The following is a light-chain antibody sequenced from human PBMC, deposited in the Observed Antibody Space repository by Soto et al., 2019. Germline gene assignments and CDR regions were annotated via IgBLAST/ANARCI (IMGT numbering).Light chain of an antibody. CDR2: GAS. J-gene: IGKJ1*01. Sequence: EIVLTQSPGTLSLSPGERATLXCRASQSVSSSYLAWYQQKPGQAPRLLIYGASSRATGIPDRFSGSGSGTDFTLTISRLEPEDFAVYYCQQYGSSPQTFGQGTKVDI. CDR3: QQYGSSPQT. V-gene: IGKV3-20*01. CDR1: QSVSSSY.